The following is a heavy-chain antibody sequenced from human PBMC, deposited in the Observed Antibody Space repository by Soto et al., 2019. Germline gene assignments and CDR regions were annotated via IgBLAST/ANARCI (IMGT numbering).Heavy chain of an antibody. CDR3: ARTPESAHHDY. D-gene: IGHD6-6*01. Sequence: QVQLVQSGAEVKMPGASVKVSCKASGYTFTDYYVHWVRQAPGQGLEWVAWINPKTGRTHYAQKFQGRVTMTRDTSINPAYIEVTSLTSDDTAVYYCARTPESAHHDYGGQGTLVTVAS. J-gene: IGHJ4*02. V-gene: IGHV1-2*02. CDR2: INPKTGRT. CDR1: GYTFTDYY.